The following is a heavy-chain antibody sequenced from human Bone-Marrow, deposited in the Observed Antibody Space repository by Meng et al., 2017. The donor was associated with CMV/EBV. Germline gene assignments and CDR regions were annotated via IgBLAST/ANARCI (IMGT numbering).Heavy chain of an antibody. CDR1: GGTFSSYT. V-gene: IGHV1-69*08. CDR2: IIPILGIA. CDR3: ARDLDYYDSSGYYYV. Sequence: QVQRVQSGAEVKKPGSSVKVSCKASGGTFSSYTISWVRQAPGQGLEWMGRIIPILGIANYAQKFQGRVTITADKSTSTAYMELSSLRSEDTAVYYCARDLDYYDSSGYYYVWGQGTLVTVSS. D-gene: IGHD3-22*01. J-gene: IGHJ4*02.